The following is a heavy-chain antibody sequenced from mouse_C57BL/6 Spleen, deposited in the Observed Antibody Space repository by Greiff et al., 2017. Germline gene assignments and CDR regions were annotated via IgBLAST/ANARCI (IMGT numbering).Heavy chain of an antibody. D-gene: IGHD1-1*01. J-gene: IGHJ3*01. CDR2: IDPSDSYT. CDR3: ARRYGSSYEGAWFAY. CDR1: GYTFTSYW. Sequence: QVQLQQPGAELVMPGASVKLSCKASGYTFTSYWMHWVKQRPGQGLEWIGEIDPSDSYTNYNQKFKGKSTLTVDKSSSTAYMQLSSLTSEDSAVYYCARRYGSSYEGAWFAYWGQGTLVTVSA. V-gene: IGHV1-69*01.